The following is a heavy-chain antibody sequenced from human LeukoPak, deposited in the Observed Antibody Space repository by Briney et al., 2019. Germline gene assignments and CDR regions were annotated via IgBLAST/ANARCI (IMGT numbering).Heavy chain of an antibody. Sequence: PGGSLRLSCAASGFTFGSYSMHWVRQAPGKGLEWISYISTGSSTIYYADSVKGRFTISRANAKNSLYLQMSSLRADDTALYYCTRSRTTDYWGQGALVTVSS. D-gene: IGHD1-7*01. J-gene: IGHJ4*02. CDR3: TRSRTTDY. CDR1: GFTFGSYS. CDR2: ISTGSSTI. V-gene: IGHV3-48*01.